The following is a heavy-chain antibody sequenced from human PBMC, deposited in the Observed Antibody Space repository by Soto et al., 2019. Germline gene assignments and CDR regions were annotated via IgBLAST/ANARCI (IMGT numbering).Heavy chain of an antibody. CDR1: GFTFSTYE. CDR3: ARVWQVAIDY. J-gene: IGHJ4*02. CDR2: ISSSGSTI. D-gene: IGHD6-19*01. V-gene: IGHV3-48*03. Sequence: SLRLSCAGSGFTFSTYEMNWVRQAPGKGLEWVSYISSSGSTIYYADSVKGRFTISRDNAKNSLYLQMNSLRAEDTAVYYCARVWQVAIDYWDQGTLVTVSS.